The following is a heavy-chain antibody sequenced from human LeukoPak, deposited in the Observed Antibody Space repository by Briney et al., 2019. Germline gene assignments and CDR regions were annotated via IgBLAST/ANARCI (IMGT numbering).Heavy chain of an antibody. V-gene: IGHV3-48*01. CDR3: ARGLGF. J-gene: IGHJ4*02. Sequence: GGSLRLSCAGSGFTFSSYDMSWVRQAPGKGLEWLAYISTSSRTIYYADSVKGRFTISRDNAKNSLYLQMNTLRAEDTAVYYCARGLGFWGQGTLVTVSS. D-gene: IGHD6-25*01. CDR2: ISTSSRTI. CDR1: GFTFSSYD.